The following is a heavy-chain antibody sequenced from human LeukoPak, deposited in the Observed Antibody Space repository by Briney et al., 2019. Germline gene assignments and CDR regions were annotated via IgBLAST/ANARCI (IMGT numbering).Heavy chain of an antibody. CDR2: ISGSGGAK. D-gene: IGHD6-19*01. CDR3: AKGLNAVSVVAGAFYYYYYMDV. Sequence: GSLTLTCAASGFTFNTYDMTWLRQAPGKGLEWVSAISGSGGAKYYPAPVKGRFTISRDNSKNTLYLQMNSLRAEDTAVYYCAKGLNAVSVVAGAFYYYYYMDVWGKGTTVTVSS. J-gene: IGHJ6*03. V-gene: IGHV3-23*01. CDR1: GFTFNTYD.